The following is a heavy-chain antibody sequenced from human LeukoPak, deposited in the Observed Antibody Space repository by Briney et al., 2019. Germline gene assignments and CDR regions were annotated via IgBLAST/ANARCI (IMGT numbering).Heavy chain of an antibody. D-gene: IGHD5-24*01. CDR3: AKDLGDGYNFLYYYMDV. Sequence: GGSLRISCAASGFTFSSYAMSWVRQAPGKGLEWVSAISGSGGSTYYADSVKGRFTISRDNSKDTLYLQMNSLRAEDTAVYYCAKDLGDGYNFLYYYMDVWGKGTTVTVSS. V-gene: IGHV3-23*01. CDR2: ISGSGGST. CDR1: GFTFSSYA. J-gene: IGHJ6*03.